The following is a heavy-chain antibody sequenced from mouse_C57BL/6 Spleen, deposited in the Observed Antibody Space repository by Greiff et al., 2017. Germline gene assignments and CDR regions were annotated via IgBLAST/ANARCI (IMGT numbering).Heavy chain of an antibody. V-gene: IGHV1-52*01. Sequence: QVQLQQPGAELVRPGSSVKLSCKASGYTFTSYWMHWVKQRPIQGLEWIGNIDPSDSETHYNQKFKDKATLTVDKSSSTAYMQLSSLTSEDSAVYYCARWSRHYAMDYWGQGTSVTVSS. CDR1: GYTFTSYW. J-gene: IGHJ4*01. D-gene: IGHD1-1*01. CDR2: IDPSDSET. CDR3: ARWSRHYAMDY.